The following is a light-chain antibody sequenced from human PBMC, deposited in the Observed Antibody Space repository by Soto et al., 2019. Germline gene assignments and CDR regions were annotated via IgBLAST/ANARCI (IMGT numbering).Light chain of an antibody. J-gene: IGLJ1*01. CDR1: SSDVGGFKY. V-gene: IGLV2-8*01. CDR2: EVS. Sequence: QSALTQPPSASGSPGQSVTISCTGTSSDVGGFKYVSWYRQYPGKAPKLILYEVSQRPSGVPDRFSGSKSGNTASLTVSGLQAEDEADYYCSSYRAINNSLVFGAGTKVTVL. CDR3: SSYRAINNSLV.